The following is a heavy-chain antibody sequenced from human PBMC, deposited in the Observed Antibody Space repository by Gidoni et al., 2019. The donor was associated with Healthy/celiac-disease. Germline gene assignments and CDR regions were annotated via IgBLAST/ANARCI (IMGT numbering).Heavy chain of an antibody. CDR3: AKFLWLAPFDY. V-gene: IGHV3-23*01. CDR1: GVTFSSYA. CDR2: ISGSGGST. Sequence: EVQRLESGGGLVQPGGSLRLSWAASGVTFSSYAMSWVRQAPGKGLGVFSAISGSGGSTSYADSVKVRFTISRDNSKNTLYLQMHRLRAEDTAVYYCAKFLWLAPFDYWGQGTLVTVSS. J-gene: IGHJ4*02. D-gene: IGHD6-19*01.